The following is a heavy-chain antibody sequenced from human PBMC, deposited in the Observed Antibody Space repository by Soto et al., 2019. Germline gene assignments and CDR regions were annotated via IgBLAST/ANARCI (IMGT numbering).Heavy chain of an antibody. D-gene: IGHD2-2*01. J-gene: IGHJ4*02. V-gene: IGHV4-39*01. CDR3: ARVNCNTTTCHVFDY. CDR1: GGSISSSNYY. CDR2: IYYSGST. Sequence: SETLSLTCTVSGGSISSSNYYWGWIRQPPGKGLEWIGSIYYSGSTYYNPSLKSRVTISVDTTKNQFSLKLSSVTAADTAVYYCARVNCNTTTCHVFDYGGQGALVNVSS.